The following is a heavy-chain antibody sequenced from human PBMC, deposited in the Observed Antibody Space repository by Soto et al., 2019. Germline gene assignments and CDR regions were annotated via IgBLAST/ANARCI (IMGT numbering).Heavy chain of an antibody. V-gene: IGHV1-46*01. CDR2: INPSGSST. CDR3: ARVGYFLVAAGTEYFDY. CDR1: GYTFSNYY. J-gene: IGHJ4*02. Sequence: ASVKVSCKASGYTFSNYYMHWVRQAPGQGLEWMGVINPSGSSTSYAQKFQGRITMTRDTSTSTAYMELSSLRSEDTAVYYCARVGYFLVAAGTEYFDYWGQGTLVTVSS. D-gene: IGHD6-13*01.